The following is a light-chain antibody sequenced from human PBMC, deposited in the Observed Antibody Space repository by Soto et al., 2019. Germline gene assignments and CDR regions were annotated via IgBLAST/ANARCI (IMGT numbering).Light chain of an antibody. CDR1: QGISNW. CDR2: AAS. CDR3: QQSNSFPHT. Sequence: DIQMTQSPSSVSASVGDRVTITCRASQGISNWLAWYQQKPGQAPKLLIYAASSLHSGVPSRFSGSGSGTDFTLTINSLQPEDFATYFCQQSNSFPHTFGRGTKLEI. V-gene: IGKV1-12*01. J-gene: IGKJ2*01.